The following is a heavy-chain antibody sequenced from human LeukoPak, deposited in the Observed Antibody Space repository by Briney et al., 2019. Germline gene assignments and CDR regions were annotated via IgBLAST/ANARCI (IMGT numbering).Heavy chain of an antibody. CDR3: ARDPRDPVHVFDI. CDR2: INPRGGST. CDR1: GYTFTNYD. D-gene: IGHD4-17*01. V-gene: IGHV1-46*01. Sequence: GASVKVSCKASGYTFTNYDMHWVRQAPGQGLEWMGVINPRGGSTNYAQKFQGRITMTRDTSTSTVYMELSSLRSEDTAVYYCARDPRDPVHVFDIWGQGTMVTVSS. J-gene: IGHJ3*02.